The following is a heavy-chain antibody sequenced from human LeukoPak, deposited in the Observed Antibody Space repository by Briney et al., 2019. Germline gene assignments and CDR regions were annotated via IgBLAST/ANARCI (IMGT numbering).Heavy chain of an antibody. CDR1: GFTFSSYA. CDR2: ISGSGGST. Sequence: PGGSLRLSCAASGFTFSSYAMSWVRQAPGKGPEWVSAISGSGGSTYYADSVKGRFTISRDNSKNTLYLQMNSLRAEDTAVYYCAKDQAHYDILTGYYFRGRPSDYWGQGTLVTVSS. J-gene: IGHJ4*02. D-gene: IGHD3-9*01. V-gene: IGHV3-23*01. CDR3: AKDQAHYDILTGYYFRGRPSDY.